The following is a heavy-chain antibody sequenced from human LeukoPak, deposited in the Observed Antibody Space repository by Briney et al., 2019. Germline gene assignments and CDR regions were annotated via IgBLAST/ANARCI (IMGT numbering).Heavy chain of an antibody. CDR1: GFTFSSYE. Sequence: GGSLRLSCAASGFTFSSYEMNWVRQAPGKGLEWVSYISSSGSTIYYADSMKGRFTISRDNAKNSLYLQMNSLRAEDTAVYYCARDPTGITGLWGQGTLVTVSS. CDR3: ARDPTGITGL. J-gene: IGHJ4*02. CDR2: ISSSGSTI. D-gene: IGHD1-20*01. V-gene: IGHV3-48*03.